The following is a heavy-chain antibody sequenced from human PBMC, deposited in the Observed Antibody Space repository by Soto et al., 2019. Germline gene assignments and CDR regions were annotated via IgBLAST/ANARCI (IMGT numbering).Heavy chain of an antibody. V-gene: IGHV6-1*01. CDR1: GDSVSSKNAA. J-gene: IGHJ4*02. CDR3: ARSGPAGYIDY. D-gene: IGHD3-16*02. Sequence: SQTLSLTCAISGDSVSSKNAAWNLIRQSPSRGLEWLGRTYYRSKWFNGYAVSLKGRITINPDTSKNQFSLQLNSLTPEDTAVYYCARSGPAGYIDYWGQGTLVTVSS. CDR2: TYYRSKWFN.